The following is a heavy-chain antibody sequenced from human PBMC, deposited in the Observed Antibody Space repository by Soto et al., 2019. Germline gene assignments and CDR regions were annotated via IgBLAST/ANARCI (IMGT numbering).Heavy chain of an antibody. CDR3: ALRRVMGVARNHYYYYPMTV. J-gene: IGHJ6*02. Sequence: PSETLSLTCDVSGDSISSFNWWNWVRQPPGEGLQWIGEIYSTGTTKYNPSLESRVTISVDGSKNQFSLRLTSVTAADTAVYYFALRRVMGVARNHYYYYPMTVWGQGTTVTVSS. V-gene: IGHV4-4*02. CDR2: IYSTGTT. D-gene: IGHD3-10*01. CDR1: GDSISSFNW.